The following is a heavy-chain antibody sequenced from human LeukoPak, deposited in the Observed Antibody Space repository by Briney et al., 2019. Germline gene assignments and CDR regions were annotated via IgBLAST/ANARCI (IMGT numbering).Heavy chain of an antibody. CDR3: ARGRGSLTY. Sequence: SETLSLTCTVSGGSISLYYWSWIRRPPGKGLEWIGYFYNTRSPKYNPSLERRVTISVDMSRNQFSLNLTSVTAADTAVYYCARGRGSLTYWGQGTLATVSS. J-gene: IGHJ4*02. CDR1: GGSISLYY. D-gene: IGHD3-10*01. CDR2: FYNTRSP. V-gene: IGHV4-59*01.